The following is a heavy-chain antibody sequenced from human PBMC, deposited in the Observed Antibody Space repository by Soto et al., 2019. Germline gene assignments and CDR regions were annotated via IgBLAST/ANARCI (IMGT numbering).Heavy chain of an antibody. CDR3: ARSPFLASTDTEPFDY. CDR1: GFTFSSYA. J-gene: IGHJ4*02. CDR2: ISGGGNDA. Sequence: VGSLRLSCAASGFTFSSYAMSCVRQAPGKGLEWVSSISGGGNDAFYAVSVKGRFTISRDNSRNTLYLQMSSLRADDTAIYYCARSPFLASTDTEPFDYWGEGALVTVSS. V-gene: IGHV3-23*01. D-gene: IGHD3-3*02.